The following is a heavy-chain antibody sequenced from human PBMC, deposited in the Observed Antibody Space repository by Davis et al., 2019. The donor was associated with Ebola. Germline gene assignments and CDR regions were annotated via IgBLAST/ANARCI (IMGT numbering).Heavy chain of an antibody. CDR2: INHSGST. CDR1: GGSFSGYY. D-gene: IGHD2-2*01. J-gene: IGHJ6*03. Sequence: PSETLSLTCAVYGGSFSGYYWSWIRQPPGKGLEWIGEINHSGSTNYNPSLKSRVTISVDTSKNQFSLKLSSVTAADTAVYYCARPPVVVPAARGNYYMDVWGKGTTVTVSS. CDR3: ARPPVVVPAARGNYYMDV. V-gene: IGHV4-34*01.